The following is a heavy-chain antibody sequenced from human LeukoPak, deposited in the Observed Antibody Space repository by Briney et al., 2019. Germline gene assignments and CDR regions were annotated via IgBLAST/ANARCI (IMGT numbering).Heavy chain of an antibody. J-gene: IGHJ4*02. CDR2: IYSSGST. Sequence: SETLSLTCTVSGASISAFHWTWFRQPAGKGLEWIGLIYSSGSTLFNPSLKSRVAMSVDLTKNQLSRKLTSVTAADTAMYYCARKDGDYWGRGTLVTVSS. CDR3: ARKDGDY. CDR1: GASISAFH. V-gene: IGHV4-4*07.